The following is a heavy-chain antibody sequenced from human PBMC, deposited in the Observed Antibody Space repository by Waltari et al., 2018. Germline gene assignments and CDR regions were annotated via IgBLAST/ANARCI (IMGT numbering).Heavy chain of an antibody. CDR2: IIPICGTA. V-gene: IGHV1-69*01. CDR3: ARDGPVVPAAMPDYYYYYMDV. D-gene: IGHD2-2*01. CDR1: GRPFSRDA. Sequence: QVQLVQSGAEVKKPGSSVKVSCKASGRPFSRDATSWVRPTPGPGLEWKGGIIPICGTANYAQKFQGRVTITADESTSTAYMELSSLRSEDTAVYYCARDGPVVPAAMPDYYYYYMDVWGKGTTVTVSS. J-gene: IGHJ6*03.